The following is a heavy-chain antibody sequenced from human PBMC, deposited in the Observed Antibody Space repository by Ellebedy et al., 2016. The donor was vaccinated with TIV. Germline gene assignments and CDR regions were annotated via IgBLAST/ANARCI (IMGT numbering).Heavy chain of an antibody. CDR3: ARQYGDYEFDY. V-gene: IGHV4-30-2*01. Sequence: SETLSLTCAVSGGSISSGGYSWSWIRQPPGKGLEWIGYIYHSGSTYYNPSLKSRVTISVDTSKNQFSLELSSVTAADTAVYYCARQYGDYEFDYWGQGTLVTVSS. J-gene: IGHJ4*02. D-gene: IGHD4-17*01. CDR1: GGSISSGGYS. CDR2: IYHSGST.